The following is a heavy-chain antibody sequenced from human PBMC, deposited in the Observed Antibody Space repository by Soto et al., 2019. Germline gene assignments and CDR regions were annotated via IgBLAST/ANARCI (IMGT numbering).Heavy chain of an antibody. D-gene: IGHD3-22*01. CDR2: ISYDGSNK. V-gene: IGHV3-30-3*01. Sequence: QVQLVESGGGVVQPGRSLRLSCAASGFTFSSYAMHWVRQAPGKGLEWVAVISYDGSNKYYADSVNGRFTISRDNSKNTLYLQMNSLRAEDTAVYYCASLSPRGGYYLLYGMDVWGQGTTVTVSS. CDR1: GFTFSSYA. CDR3: ASLSPRGGYYLLYGMDV. J-gene: IGHJ6*02.